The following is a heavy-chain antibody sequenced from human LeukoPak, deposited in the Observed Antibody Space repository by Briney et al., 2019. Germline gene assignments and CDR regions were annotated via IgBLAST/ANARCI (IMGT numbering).Heavy chain of an antibody. J-gene: IGHJ4*02. CDR1: GGSFSGYY. CDR2: INHSGST. V-gene: IGHV4-34*01. CDR3: ARTSATAGLDY. Sequence: PSETLSLTCAVYGGSFSGYYWSWIRQPPGKGLEWIGEINHSGSTNYNPSLKSRVTISVDTSKNQFSLKLSSVTAADTALYYCARTSATAGLDYWGQGSLVTVSS. D-gene: IGHD6-25*01.